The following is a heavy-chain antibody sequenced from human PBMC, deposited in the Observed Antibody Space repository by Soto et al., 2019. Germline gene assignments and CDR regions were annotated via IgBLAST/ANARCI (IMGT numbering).Heavy chain of an antibody. CDR3: ARGDCVGGTCYSLAGSFYYYMDV. Sequence: EVQLVESGGGLVQPGGSLRLSCAASGFTFGNYWMYWVSQAPGKGLVWVSRINSDGSVSSYADSVKGRLTISRDNVKNTPYLQMDSLRVEDTAVYYCARGDCVGGTCYSLAGSFYYYMDVWGKGTTVTVFS. D-gene: IGHD2-15*01. CDR1: GFTFGNYW. J-gene: IGHJ6*03. CDR2: INSDGSVS. V-gene: IGHV3-74*01.